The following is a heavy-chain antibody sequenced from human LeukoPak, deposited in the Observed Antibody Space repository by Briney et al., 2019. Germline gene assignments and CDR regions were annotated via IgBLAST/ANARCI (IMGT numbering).Heavy chain of an antibody. V-gene: IGHV1-3*03. Sequence: ASVKVSCKASGYTFTNYAMHWVRQAPGQRLEWIGWINAGNGNTKYSQEFQGRVTITRDTSASAAYMELSSLRSDDMAVYYCAKVAARYGDYYFDYWGQGTLVTVFS. J-gene: IGHJ4*02. D-gene: IGHD4-17*01. CDR2: INAGNGNT. CDR3: AKVAARYGDYYFDY. CDR1: GYTFTNYA.